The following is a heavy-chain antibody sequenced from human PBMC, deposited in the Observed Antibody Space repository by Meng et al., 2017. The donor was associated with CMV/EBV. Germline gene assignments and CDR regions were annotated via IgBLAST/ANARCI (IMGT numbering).Heavy chain of an antibody. J-gene: IGHJ4*02. CDR2: ISGSGGST. V-gene: IGHV3-23*01. CDR3: AKRLNTAMVIILIGDFDY. D-gene: IGHD5-18*01. Sequence: LSLTCAASGFMFSSYAMSWVRQAPGKGLEWVSAISGSGGSTYYADSVKGRFTISRDNSKNTLYLQMNSLRAEDTAVYYCAKRLNTAMVIILIGDFDYWGQGTLVTVSS. CDR1: GFMFSSYA.